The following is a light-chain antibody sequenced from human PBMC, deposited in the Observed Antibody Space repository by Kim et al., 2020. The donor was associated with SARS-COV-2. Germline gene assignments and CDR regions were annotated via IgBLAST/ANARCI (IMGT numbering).Light chain of an antibody. V-gene: IGKV3-15*01. CDR3: QQYITWPLT. J-gene: IGKJ4*01. CDR1: QSVSSS. CDR2: GAS. Sequence: VSPGERATLSCRASQSVSSSLAWYQQKPGQAPRLLIFGASTRATGVPGRFSGSGSGTDFTLTISSLQSEDFAVYYCQQYITWPLTFGGGTKVDIK.